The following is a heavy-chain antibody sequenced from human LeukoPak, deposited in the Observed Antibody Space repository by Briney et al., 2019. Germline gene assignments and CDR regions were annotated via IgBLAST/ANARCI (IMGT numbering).Heavy chain of an antibody. J-gene: IGHJ4*02. D-gene: IGHD3-22*01. Sequence: ASVKVSCKASGYTFTGYYMHWVRQAPGQGLEWMGWINPNSGGTNYAQKFQGRVTMTRDTSISTAYMELSRLRSDDTAVYYCAGVAYFFDSSGFYNGGDFDYWGQGTLVTVSS. CDR2: INPNSGGT. CDR3: AGVAYFFDSSGFYNGGDFDY. V-gene: IGHV1-2*02. CDR1: GYTFTGYY.